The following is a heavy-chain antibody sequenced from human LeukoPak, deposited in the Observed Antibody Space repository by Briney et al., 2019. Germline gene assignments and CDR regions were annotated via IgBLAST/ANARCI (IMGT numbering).Heavy chain of an antibody. CDR3: ARVVVVPAATRDDAFDI. V-gene: IGHV1-2*02. CDR1: GYTFTGYY. D-gene: IGHD2-2*01. J-gene: IGHJ3*02. Sequence: GASVKVSCKASGYTFTGYYMHWVRQAPGQGLEWMGWMNPNSGGTNYAQKFQGRVTMTRDTSISTAYMELSRLRSDDTAVYYCARVVVVPAATRDDAFDIWGQGTMVTVSS. CDR2: MNPNSGGT.